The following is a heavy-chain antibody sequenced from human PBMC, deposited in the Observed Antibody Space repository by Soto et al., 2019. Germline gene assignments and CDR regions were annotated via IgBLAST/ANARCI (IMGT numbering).Heavy chain of an antibody. CDR1: GFTFSTYA. D-gene: IGHD6-6*01. CDR2: IWYDGSNK. CDR3: ARVYSRSSGRMVDY. J-gene: IGHJ4*02. V-gene: IGHV3-33*01. Sequence: QVQLVESGGGVVQSGRSLRLSCAASGFTFSTYAMQWVRQAPGKGLEWVAVIWYDGSNKYYGDSVKGRFTISRDNSKNTPYLQMNSLRLEDTAIYYCARVYSRSSGRMVDYWGQGTLVTVSS.